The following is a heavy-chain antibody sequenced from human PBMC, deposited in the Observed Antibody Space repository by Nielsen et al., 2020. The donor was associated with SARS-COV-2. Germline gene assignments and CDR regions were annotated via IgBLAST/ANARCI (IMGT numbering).Heavy chain of an antibody. CDR1: GGSLSSRNYY. V-gene: IGHV4-39*02. J-gene: IGHJ3*02. D-gene: IGHD2-2*01. CDR3: ARGDIAVVPAAMFRGDDAFDI. CDR2: IYYSGSA. Sequence: SGTLSLTCTVSGGSLSSRNYYWGWIRQPPGKGLEWIGTIYYSGSASYNPSLRSRVTISVDTSKKHFSLKLTSVTAADTAVYFCARGDIAVVPAAMFRGDDAFDIWGQGTMVRVSS.